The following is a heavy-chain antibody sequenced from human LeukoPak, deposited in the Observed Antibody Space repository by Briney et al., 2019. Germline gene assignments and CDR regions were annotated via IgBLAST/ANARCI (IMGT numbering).Heavy chain of an antibody. V-gene: IGHV4-59*01. CDR3: ARVKGREGSTVIIDY. CDR2: ISHSGSV. J-gene: IGHJ4*02. CDR1: GASISSYY. D-gene: IGHD3-10*01. Sequence: PSETLSLTCTVSGASISSYYWSWIRQSPGKGLEWIGYISHSGSVNYNPSLKSRVTMSVDTSKNQFSLKLSSVTAADTAVYYCARVKGREGSTVIIDYWGQGTLVTVSS.